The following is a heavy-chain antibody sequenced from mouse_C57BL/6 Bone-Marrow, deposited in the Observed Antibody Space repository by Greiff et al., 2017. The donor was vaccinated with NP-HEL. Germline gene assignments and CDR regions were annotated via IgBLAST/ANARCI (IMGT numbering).Heavy chain of an antibody. D-gene: IGHD4-1*01. Sequence: QVQLQQPGAELVMPGASVKLSCKASGYTFPSYWMHWVKQRPGQGLEWIGEIDPSDSYTNYNQKFKGKSTLTVDKSSSTAYMQLSSLTSEDSAVYYCARERTGKGYAMDYWGQGTSVTVSS. V-gene: IGHV1-69*01. J-gene: IGHJ4*01. CDR1: GYTFPSYW. CDR3: ARERTGKGYAMDY. CDR2: IDPSDSYT.